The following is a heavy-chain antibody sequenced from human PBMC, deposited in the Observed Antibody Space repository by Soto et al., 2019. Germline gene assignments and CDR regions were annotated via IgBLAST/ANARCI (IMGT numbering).Heavy chain of an antibody. J-gene: IGHJ4*02. CDR2: ISGSGGST. Sequence: EVQLLESGGGLVQPGGSLRLSCAASGFTFSSYAMSWVRQAPGKGLEWVSAISGSGGSTYYADSVKGRFTISRDNSKNTLYLQMNSLGAEDTAVYYCAKFPLYYDFWSGYYIWDRGAEYYFNYWGQGTLVTVSS. CDR3: AKFPLYYDFWSGYYIWDRGAEYYFNY. V-gene: IGHV3-23*01. D-gene: IGHD3-3*01. CDR1: GFTFSSYA.